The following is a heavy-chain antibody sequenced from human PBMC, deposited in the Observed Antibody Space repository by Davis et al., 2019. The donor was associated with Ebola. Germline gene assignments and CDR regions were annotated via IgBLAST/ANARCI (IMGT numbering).Heavy chain of an antibody. CDR1: GITFSNAW. CDR2: IKSKTDGGTA. D-gene: IGHD1-26*01. CDR3: TTDRRSGSYFDY. J-gene: IGHJ4*02. V-gene: IGHV3-15*01. Sequence: PGGPLRLSCAASGITFSNAWMSWVRQVPGKGLEWVGRIKSKTDGGTADYAAPVKGRFTISRDDSKNTLYLQMNSLKTEETAVYFCTTDRRSGSYFDYWGQGALVTVSS.